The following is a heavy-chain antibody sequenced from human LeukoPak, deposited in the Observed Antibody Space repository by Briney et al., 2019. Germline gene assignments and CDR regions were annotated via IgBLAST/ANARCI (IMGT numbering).Heavy chain of an antibody. J-gene: IGHJ3*02. Sequence: GGSLRLSCAASGFTFDDYAMHWVRQAPGKGLEWVSGICWDSGYTVHADSVKGRFTISRDNAKNSLYLQMNSLRPEDMALYFCARGPHSSTYYGSGTFDIWGQGTRVTVSS. V-gene: IGHV3-9*03. CDR3: ARGPHSSTYYGSGTFDI. CDR1: GFTFDDYA. CDR2: ICWDSGYT. D-gene: IGHD3-10*01.